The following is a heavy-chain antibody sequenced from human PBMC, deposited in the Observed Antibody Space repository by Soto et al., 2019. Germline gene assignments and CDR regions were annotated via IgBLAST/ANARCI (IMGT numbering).Heavy chain of an antibody. CDR3: ARGGGYSYGYIGY. CDR2: INGDGSTT. Sequence: EVQLVESGGGLVQPGGSLRLSCVASGFTFRSYWMHWVRQAPGKGLVWVSHINGDGSTTSYADSVKGRFTISRDNAKNTVYLQMNSPIDEDTAVYYCARGGGYSYGYIGYWGQGTLVTVSS. V-gene: IGHV3-74*01. CDR1: GFTFRSYW. D-gene: IGHD5-18*01. J-gene: IGHJ4*02.